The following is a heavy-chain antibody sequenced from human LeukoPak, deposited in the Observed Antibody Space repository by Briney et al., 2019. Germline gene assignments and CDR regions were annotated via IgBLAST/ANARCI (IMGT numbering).Heavy chain of an antibody. D-gene: IGHD6-13*01. CDR1: GFTFSSYW. CDR3: ARDFIAAAGGFVY. CDR2: IKHDGSEK. Sequence: GGSLRLSCAASGFTFSSYWMSWVRQAPGKGLEWVANIKHDGSEKYYVDSVKGRFTISRDNAKNSLYLQMNSLRAEDTAVYYCARDFIAAAGGFVYWGQGTLVTVSS. J-gene: IGHJ4*02. V-gene: IGHV3-7*01.